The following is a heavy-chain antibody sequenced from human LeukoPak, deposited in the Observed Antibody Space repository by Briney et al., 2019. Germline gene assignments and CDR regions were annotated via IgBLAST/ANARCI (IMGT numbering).Heavy chain of an antibody. D-gene: IGHD1-26*01. J-gene: IGHJ5*02. CDR2: IYPGDSDT. Sequence: GESLKTSCKGSAYSFTTYWIGWVRQMPGKGLEWMGLIYPGDSDTRYSPSFQGQVTISVDKSISTAYLQWNNLKASDTAMYYCARGNNANYYDWFDPWGQGTLVTVSS. CDR1: AYSFTTYW. CDR3: ARGNNANYYDWFDP. V-gene: IGHV5-51*01.